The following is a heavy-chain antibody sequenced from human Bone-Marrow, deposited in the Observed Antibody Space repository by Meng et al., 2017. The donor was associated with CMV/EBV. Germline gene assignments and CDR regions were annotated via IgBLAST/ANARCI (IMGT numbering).Heavy chain of an antibody. CDR3: ARGYGRFFD. D-gene: IGHD3-3*01. CDR2: ISGRTPEI. Sequence: GESLKISCVASGFTFSDYYMTWIRQPPGKGLEWISYISGRTPEISYADSVKGRFTVSRDNANNSLYLQMNSLRAEDSAIYYCARGYGRFFDWGQERGSPSPQ. V-gene: IGHV3-11*01. CDR1: GFTFSDYY. J-gene: IGHJ4*01.